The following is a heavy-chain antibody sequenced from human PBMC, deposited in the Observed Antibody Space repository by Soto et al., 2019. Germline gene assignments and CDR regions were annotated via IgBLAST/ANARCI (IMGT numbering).Heavy chain of an antibody. CDR2: IYYSGST. CDR3: ARHLAVAGNPIDY. V-gene: IGHV4-59*01. Sequence: PSETLSLTCTVSGGSISSYYWSWIRQPPGKGLEWIGYIYYSGSTNYNPSLKSRVTISVDTSKNQFSLKLSSVTAADTAVYYCARHLAVAGNPIDYWGQGTLVTVSS. CDR1: GGSISSYY. J-gene: IGHJ4*02. D-gene: IGHD6-19*01.